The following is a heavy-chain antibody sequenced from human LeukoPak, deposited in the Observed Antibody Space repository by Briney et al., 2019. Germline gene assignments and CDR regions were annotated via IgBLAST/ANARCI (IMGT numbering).Heavy chain of an antibody. Sequence: SETLSLTCTVSGGSISSYYWSWIRQPAGKGLEWIGRIYTSGSTNYNPSLKSRVTISVDTSKNQFSLKLSSVTAADTAVYYCARYVYYDFWSGYYGGNWFDPWGQGTLVTVSS. D-gene: IGHD3-3*01. CDR1: GGSISSYY. CDR3: ARYVYYDFWSGYYGGNWFDP. J-gene: IGHJ5*02. CDR2: IYTSGST. V-gene: IGHV4-4*07.